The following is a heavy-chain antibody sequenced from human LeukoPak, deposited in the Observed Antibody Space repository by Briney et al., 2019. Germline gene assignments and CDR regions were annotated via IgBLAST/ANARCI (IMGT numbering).Heavy chain of an antibody. CDR2: IYISGST. J-gene: IGHJ4*02. D-gene: IGHD2-21*02. CDR1: GDSISSGIYY. V-gene: IGHV4-61*09. CDR3: ARGDTVAVTTYFDY. Sequence: SQTLSLTCTVSGDSISSGIYYWNWIRQPAGKGLEWIGHIYISGSTNYSPSLKSRVPISVDMSKNQFSLKLSSVTAADTAVYYCARGDTVAVTTYFDYWGQGTLVTVSS.